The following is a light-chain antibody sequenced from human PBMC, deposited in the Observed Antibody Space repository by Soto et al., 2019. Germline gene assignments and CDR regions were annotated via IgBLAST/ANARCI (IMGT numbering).Light chain of an antibody. V-gene: IGKV1-5*01. Sequence: DIQMTQSPSTLSASVGDRVTITCRASQRISSWLAWYQQKPGRAPKLLIYDASTLESGVPSLFSGSGYGTDFTLTISSLQPDDFATYYCQQYHSYFTFGPGTKVD. CDR1: QRISSW. J-gene: IGKJ3*01. CDR2: DAS. CDR3: QQYHSYFT.